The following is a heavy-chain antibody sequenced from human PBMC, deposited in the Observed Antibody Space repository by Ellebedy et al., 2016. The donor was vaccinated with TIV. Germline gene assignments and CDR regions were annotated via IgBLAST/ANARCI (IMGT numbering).Heavy chain of an antibody. D-gene: IGHD3-16*01. Sequence: SETLSLXXTVSGGSISSGGYYWSWIRQHPGKGLEWIGYTYYSGSTYYNPSLKSRVTISVDTSKNQFSLKLGSVTAADSAVYYCARHLGGDYCDYWGQGTLVTVSS. CDR2: TYYSGST. J-gene: IGHJ4*02. CDR1: GGSISSGGYY. CDR3: ARHLGGDYCDY. V-gene: IGHV4-31*03.